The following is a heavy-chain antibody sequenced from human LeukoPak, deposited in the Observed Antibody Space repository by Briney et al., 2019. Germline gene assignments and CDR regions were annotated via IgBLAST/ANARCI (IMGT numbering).Heavy chain of an antibody. Sequence: SETLSLTCTVSGGSISSYYWSWIRQPPGKGLEWIGYIYYSGSTNYNPSLKSRVTISVDTSKNQFSLKLSSVTAADTAVYYCASPPRGYYDFGGGPPEQAEAALWGQGTLVTVSS. CDR3: ASPPRGYYDFGGGPPEQAEAAL. D-gene: IGHD3-3*01. J-gene: IGHJ4*02. V-gene: IGHV4-59*01. CDR1: GGSISSYY. CDR2: IYYSGST.